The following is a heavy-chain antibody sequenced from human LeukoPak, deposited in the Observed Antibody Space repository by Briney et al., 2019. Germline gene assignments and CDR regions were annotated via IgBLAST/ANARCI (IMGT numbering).Heavy chain of an antibody. CDR1: GGSFSRYS. J-gene: IGHJ4*02. CDR2: INHSGST. D-gene: IGHD6-19*01. V-gene: IGHV4-34*01. CDR3: ARGKRGWSLFDY. Sequence: SETLSLTCAVYGGSFSRYSWTWIRQSPGKGLEWIGEINHSGSTNYNPSLKSRVTISVDTSKNQFSLKLSSVTAADTAVYCCARGKRGWSLFDYWGQGTLVTVSS.